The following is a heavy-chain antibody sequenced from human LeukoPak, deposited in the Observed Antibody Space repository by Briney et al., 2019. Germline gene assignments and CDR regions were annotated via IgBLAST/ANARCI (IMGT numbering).Heavy chain of an antibody. J-gene: IGHJ4*02. Sequence: GGSLRLSCAASGFTFSSYAMSWVRQAPGKGLEWVSAISGSGGSTYYADFVKGRFTISRDNSKNTLYLQMNSLRAEDTAVYCCAKDSVAGTGGFDYWGQGTLVTVSS. CDR1: GFTFSSYA. D-gene: IGHD6-19*01. CDR2: ISGSGGST. V-gene: IGHV3-23*01. CDR3: AKDSVAGTGGFDY.